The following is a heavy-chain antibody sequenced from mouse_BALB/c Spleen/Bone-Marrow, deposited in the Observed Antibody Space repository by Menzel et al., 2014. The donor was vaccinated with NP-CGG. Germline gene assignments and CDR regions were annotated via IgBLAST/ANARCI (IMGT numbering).Heavy chain of an antibody. CDR1: GYTFTSFY. CDR2: INPSNGGT. CDR3: TRGSYGSSQYYFDY. V-gene: IGHV1S81*02. D-gene: IGHD1-1*01. Sequence: VQLQESGAELVKPGASVKLSCKASGYTFTSFYMYWVKQRPGQGLEWIGGINPSNGGTNFNEKFKSKATLTLDKSSSTAYMQLSSLTSEDSAVYYCTRGSYGSSQYYFDYWGPGTTLTVSS. J-gene: IGHJ2*01.